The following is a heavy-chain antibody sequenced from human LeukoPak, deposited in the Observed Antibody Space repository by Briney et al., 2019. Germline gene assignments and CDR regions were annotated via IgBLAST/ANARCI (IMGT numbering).Heavy chain of an antibody. Sequence: VASVKVSCKASGFTFTSSAVQWVRQARGQRLEWIGWIVVGSGNTNYAQKFQERVTITRDMSTSTAYMELSSLRSEDTAVYYCAAQEAAADWNYNYWGQGTLVTVSS. CDR3: AAQEAAADWNYNY. J-gene: IGHJ4*02. CDR1: GFTFTSSA. D-gene: IGHD1-7*01. CDR2: IVVGSGNT. V-gene: IGHV1-58*01.